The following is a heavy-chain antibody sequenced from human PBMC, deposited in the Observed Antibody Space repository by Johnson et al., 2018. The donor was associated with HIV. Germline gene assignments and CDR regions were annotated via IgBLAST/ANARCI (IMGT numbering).Heavy chain of an antibody. J-gene: IGHJ3*02. CDR2: IYDGDAT. CDR3: ARASDSYCSADCYGDGFQI. V-gene: IGHV3-53*01. D-gene: IGHD2-21*02. Sequence: VQLVESGGKLIQPGGSLRLSCAASEFTVSSNYMSWVRQAPGKGLEWVSIIYDGDATYYADSVQGRFTISRDNAKNTLFLQMNSLRAEDTAVYYCARASDSYCSADCYGDGFQISDQGTKVIVSS. CDR1: EFTVSSNY.